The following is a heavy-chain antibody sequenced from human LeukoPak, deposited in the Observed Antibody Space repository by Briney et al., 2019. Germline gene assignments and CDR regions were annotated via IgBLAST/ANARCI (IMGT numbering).Heavy chain of an antibody. V-gene: IGHV3-21*01. J-gene: IGHJ4*02. CDR2: ISSSSSSI. Sequence: SGGSLRLSCAASGFTFNTYSMNWVRQAPGKGLDWVSSISSSSSSIYYADSVKGRFTISRDNAKNSLSLQMNSLRAEDTAVYYCARGPYTDYWGQGTLVTVSS. D-gene: IGHD4-11*01. CDR1: GFTFNTYS. CDR3: ARGPYTDY.